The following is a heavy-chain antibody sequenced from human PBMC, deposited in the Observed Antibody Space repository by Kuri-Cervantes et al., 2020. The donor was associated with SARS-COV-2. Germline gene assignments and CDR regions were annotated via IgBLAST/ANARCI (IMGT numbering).Heavy chain of an antibody. CDR2: IYHSGST. CDR3: ARALPGNWFDP. Sequence: ESLKISCAASGFTFSSYWMHWVRQPPGKGLEWTGEIYHSGSTYYNPSLKSRVIISVDKSKNQFSLKLSSVTAADTAVYYCARALPGNWFDPWGQGTLVTVSS. CDR1: GFTFSSYW. J-gene: IGHJ5*02. V-gene: IGHV4/OR15-8*01.